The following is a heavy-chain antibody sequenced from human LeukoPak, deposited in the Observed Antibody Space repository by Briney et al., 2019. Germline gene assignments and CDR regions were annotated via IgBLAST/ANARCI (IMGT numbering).Heavy chain of an antibody. D-gene: IGHD3-3*01. CDR1: GGSISSYY. V-gene: IGHV4-59*01. J-gene: IGHJ5*02. CDR3: ARLFWSGYYSWFDP. CDR2: IYYSGST. Sequence: SETLSLTCTVSGGSISSYYWSWIRQPPGKGLEWIGYIYYSGSTNYNPSLKSRVTISVDTSKNQFSLKLNSVTAADTAVYYCARLFWSGYYSWFDPWGQGTLVTVSS.